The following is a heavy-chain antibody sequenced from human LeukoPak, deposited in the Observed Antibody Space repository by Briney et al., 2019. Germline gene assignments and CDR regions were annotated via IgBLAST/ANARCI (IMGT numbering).Heavy chain of an antibody. J-gene: IGHJ6*03. CDR3: AKGASRRGVTIYYYYMDV. CDR2: IRYDGSNK. Sequence: GGSLRLSCAASGFTFSSYGMHWVRQAPGKGLEWVAFIRYDGSNKYYADSVKGRFTISRDNSKNTLYLQMNSLRAEDTAVYYCAKGASRRGVTIYYYYMDVWGKGTTVTISS. D-gene: IGHD3-10*01. CDR1: GFTFSSYG. V-gene: IGHV3-30*02.